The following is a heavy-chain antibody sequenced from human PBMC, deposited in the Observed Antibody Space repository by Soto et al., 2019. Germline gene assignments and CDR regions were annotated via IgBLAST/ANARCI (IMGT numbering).Heavy chain of an antibody. CDR3: AKKGLGSLATYCTTGDCHYAFDV. CDR2: ISGGGDGT. CDR1: GFTFYNYA. Sequence: EVQLLESGGGLVRPGGSLRLSCAASGFTFYNYAMKWVRQAPGKGLEWVSTISGGGDGTYYADSVKGRFTISRDNSRNTVYLQLSSLRAEDTAVYYCAKKGLGSLATYCTTGDCHYAFDVWGQGTLVTVSS. J-gene: IGHJ3*01. V-gene: IGHV3-23*01. D-gene: IGHD2-8*01.